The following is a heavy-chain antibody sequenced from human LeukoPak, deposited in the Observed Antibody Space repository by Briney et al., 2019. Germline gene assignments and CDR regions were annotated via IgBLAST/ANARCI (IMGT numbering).Heavy chain of an antibody. CDR3: AKGGVDYGDYVCFDY. CDR2: ISGSGGST. J-gene: IGHJ4*02. D-gene: IGHD4-17*01. Sequence: GGSLRLSCAASGFTFSSYAMSWVRQAPGKGLEWVSAISGSGGSTYYADSVKGRFTISRGNSKNTLYLQMNSLRAEDTAVYYCAKGGVDYGDYVCFDYWGQGTLVTVSS. V-gene: IGHV3-23*01. CDR1: GFTFSSYA.